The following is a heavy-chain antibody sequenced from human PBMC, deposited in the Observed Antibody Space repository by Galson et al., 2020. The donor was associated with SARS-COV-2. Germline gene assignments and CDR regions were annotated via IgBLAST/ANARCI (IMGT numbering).Heavy chain of an antibody. CDR2: ISHSGGT. Sequence: SETLSLTCAVSGNSISSGSYSWNWIRQPPGKSLEWIGYISHSGGTYYNPSLKSRVTISGDRSKNQFSLRLSSVTAADTAVYYCARLHYGEYAPEAFDIWGPGTRVTVAS. J-gene: IGHJ3*02. CDR3: ARLHYGEYAPEAFDI. CDR1: GNSISSGSYS. D-gene: IGHD4-17*01. V-gene: IGHV4-30-2*01.